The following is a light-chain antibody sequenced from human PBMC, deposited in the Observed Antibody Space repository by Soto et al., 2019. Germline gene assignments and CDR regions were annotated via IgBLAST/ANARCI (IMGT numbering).Light chain of an antibody. CDR2: GDI. CDR3: QSYDSSLSISV. V-gene: IGLV1-40*01. Sequence: QSVLTQPPSVSGAPGQRVSISCNGTSSNIGAGYDVHWYQHLPGTAPKLLIFGDINRPSGVPDRFSGSKSGTSASLAITGRQAEDEADYYCQSYDSSLSISVFGGGTKLTVL. J-gene: IGLJ2*01. CDR1: SSNIGAGYD.